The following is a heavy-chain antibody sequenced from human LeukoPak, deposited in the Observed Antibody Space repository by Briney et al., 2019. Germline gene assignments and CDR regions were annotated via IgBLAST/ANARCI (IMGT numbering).Heavy chain of an antibody. CDR3: ARIYDTSDYYFDY. J-gene: IGHJ4*02. CDR1: GGSFSGYY. CDR2: INHSGST. D-gene: IGHD3-22*01. V-gene: IGHV4-34*01. Sequence: PSETLSLTCAVYGGSFSGYYWSWIRQPPGKGLEWIGEINHSGSTNYNPSLKSRVTISLDTSNSQFSLKLTSVTAADTAVYYCARIYDTSDYYFDYWGLGTLVTVSS.